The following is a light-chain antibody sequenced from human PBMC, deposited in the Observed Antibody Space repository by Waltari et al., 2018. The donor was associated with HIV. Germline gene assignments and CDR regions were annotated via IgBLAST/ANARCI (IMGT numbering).Light chain of an antibody. J-gene: IGLJ1*01. Sequence: QSVLTQPPSVSAAPGQKIGISRSGAHSNIGSNSVSWYQQSPGRAPQLLIYDNHRRPSETPDRFSGSKSGTSGTLDITGLQTGDEADYYCGTWDSGLNAYVFGSGTKVTVL. CDR3: GTWDSGLNAYV. CDR1: HSNIGSNS. CDR2: DNH. V-gene: IGLV1-51*01.